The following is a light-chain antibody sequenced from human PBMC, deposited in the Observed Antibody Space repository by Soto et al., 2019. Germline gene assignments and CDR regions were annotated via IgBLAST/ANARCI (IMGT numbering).Light chain of an antibody. J-gene: IGKJ3*01. CDR2: ATS. CDR3: HQYGNSFT. CDR1: ESIGRSN. V-gene: IGKV3-20*01. Sequence: ESVLTQSPGTLSLSPGETATLSCRASESIGRSNLAWYQQKPGQAPRLIMYATSTRITGVPDRFGGSGSASDFTLTISRLGPEDFAVYYCHQYGNSFTFGPGTKVDIK.